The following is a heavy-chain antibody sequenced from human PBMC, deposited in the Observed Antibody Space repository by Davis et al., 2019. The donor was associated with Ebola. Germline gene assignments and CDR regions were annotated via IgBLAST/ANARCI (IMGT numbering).Heavy chain of an antibody. CDR2: INTNTGNP. CDR1: GYTFTSYA. Sequence: AASVKVSCKASGYTFTSYAMNWVRQAPGQGLEWMGWINTNTGNPTYAQGFTGRFVFSLDTSVSTAYLQITSLKAEDTAVYYCVRPMVRGVVYYFYGMDVWGQGTTVTVSS. J-gene: IGHJ6*02. CDR3: VRPMVRGVVYYFYGMDV. D-gene: IGHD3-10*01. V-gene: IGHV7-4-1*02.